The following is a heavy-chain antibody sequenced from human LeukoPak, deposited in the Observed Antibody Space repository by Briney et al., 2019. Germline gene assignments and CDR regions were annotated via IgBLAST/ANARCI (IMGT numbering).Heavy chain of an antibody. D-gene: IGHD3-3*01. Sequence: GRSLRLSCGGSGSTFSSFGVHWVRQAPGNGLEWVAVISYDGSNKYYADSVKGRFTISRDNSKNTLYLEMNSLRAEDTAVYYCARERERFLNLWGQGTLVTVSS. CDR3: ARERERFLNL. V-gene: IGHV3-30*04. CDR2: ISYDGSNK. CDR1: GSTFSSFG. J-gene: IGHJ5*02.